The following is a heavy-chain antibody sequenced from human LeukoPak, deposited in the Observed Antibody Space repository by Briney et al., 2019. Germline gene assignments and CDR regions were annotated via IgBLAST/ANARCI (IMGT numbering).Heavy chain of an antibody. CDR1: GGSISSYY. V-gene: IGHV4-59*08. D-gene: IGHD1-14*01. CDR2: IYYSGST. J-gene: IGHJ2*01. Sequence: PSETLSLTCTVSGGSISSYYWSWIRQPPGKGLEWIGYIYYSGSTNYNPSLKSRVTISVDTSKNQFSLKLSSVTAADTAVYYCARQENLGGLSPFDLWGRGTLVTVSS. CDR3: ARQENLGGLSPFDL.